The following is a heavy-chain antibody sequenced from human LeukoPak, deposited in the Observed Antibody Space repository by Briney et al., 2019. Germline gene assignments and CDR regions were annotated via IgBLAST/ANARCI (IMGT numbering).Heavy chain of an antibody. D-gene: IGHD3-22*01. CDR2: IVDSGGST. CDR1: GFTFSSYA. V-gene: IGHV3-23*01. Sequence: GGSLRLSCAASGFTFSSYAMSWVRQAPGEGLEWVSAIVDSGGSTYYSDSVKGRFSISRDNSKNTLYLQMNTLRAEDTAIYYCAKGSSGSRPYYFDYWGQGTLVIVSA. J-gene: IGHJ4*02. CDR3: AKGSSGSRPYYFDY.